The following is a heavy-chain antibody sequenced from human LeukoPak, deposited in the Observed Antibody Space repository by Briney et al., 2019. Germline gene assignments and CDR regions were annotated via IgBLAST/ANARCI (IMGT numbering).Heavy chain of an antibody. CDR3: ARGRGPAAIGFGVVNNYYYMDV. V-gene: IGHV1-69*05. J-gene: IGHJ6*03. D-gene: IGHD3-3*01. CDR1: GGTFSSYA. Sequence: SVKVSCKASGGTFSSYAISWVRQAPGQGLEWMGGIIPIFGTANYAQKFQGRVTITTDESTSTAYMELSSLRSEDTVVYYCARGRGPAAIGFGVVNNYYYMDVWGKGTTVTVSS. CDR2: IIPIFGTA.